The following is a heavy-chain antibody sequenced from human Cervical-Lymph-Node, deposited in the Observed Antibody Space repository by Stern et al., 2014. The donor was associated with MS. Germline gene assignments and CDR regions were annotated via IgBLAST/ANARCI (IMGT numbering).Heavy chain of an antibody. CDR3: AAINDYYDSSGYDAFDI. CDR1: GFTFTSSA. CDR2: IVVGSGKT. D-gene: IGHD3-22*01. J-gene: IGHJ3*02. V-gene: IGHV1-58*01. Sequence: QLVQSGPEVKKPGTSVKVSCKASGFTFTSSAVQWVRQARGQRLEWIGWIVVGSGKTNYAQKFQGRVTITRDMSTSTAYMELSSLRSEDTAVYYCAAINDYYDSSGYDAFDIWGQGTMVTVSS.